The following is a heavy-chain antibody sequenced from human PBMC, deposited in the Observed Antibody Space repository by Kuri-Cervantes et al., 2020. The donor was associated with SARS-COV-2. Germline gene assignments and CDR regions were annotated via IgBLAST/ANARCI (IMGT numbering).Heavy chain of an antibody. J-gene: IGHJ4*02. Sequence: ASVKVSCKASGYTFTSYYMHWVRQAPGQGLEWMGIINPSGGSTSYAQKFQGRVTMTEDTSTDTAYMELSSLRSEDTAVYYCATAPLIRFLEWFRFDYWGQGTLVTVSS. V-gene: IGHV1-46*01. D-gene: IGHD3-3*01. CDR1: GYTFTSYY. CDR2: INPSGGST. CDR3: ATAPLIRFLEWFRFDY.